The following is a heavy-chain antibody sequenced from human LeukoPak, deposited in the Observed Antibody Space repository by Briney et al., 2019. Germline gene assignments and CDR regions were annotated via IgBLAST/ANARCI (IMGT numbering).Heavy chain of an antibody. CDR2: INPSGGST. J-gene: IGHJ4*02. CDR3: ARFHPSSCSFDY. D-gene: IGHD2-2*01. CDR1: GYTFTSYY. Sequence: ASVKVSCKASGYTFTSYYMHWVRQAPGQGLEWVGIINPSGGSTSYAQKFQGRVTMTRDTSTSTVYMELSSLRSEDTAVYSCARFHPSSCSFDYWGQGTLVTVSS. V-gene: IGHV1-46*03.